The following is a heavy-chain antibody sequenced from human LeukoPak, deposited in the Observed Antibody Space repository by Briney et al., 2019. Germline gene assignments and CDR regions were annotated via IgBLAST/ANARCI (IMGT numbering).Heavy chain of an antibody. D-gene: IGHD5-12*01. CDR2: ISGSGGST. V-gene: IGHV3-23*01. CDR3: AKSIVATKYYFDY. CDR1: GFTFSSYA. J-gene: IGHJ4*02. Sequence: GGSLRLSCAASGFTFSSYAMSWVRQAPGKGLEWVSVISGSGGSTNYADSVKGRFTISRDNSKNTLYLQMNSLRAEDTAVYYCAKSIVATKYYFDYWGQGTLVTVSS.